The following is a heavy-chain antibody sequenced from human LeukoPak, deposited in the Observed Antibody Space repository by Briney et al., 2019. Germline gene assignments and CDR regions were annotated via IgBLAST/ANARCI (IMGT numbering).Heavy chain of an antibody. CDR2: ISSSSSYI. CDR1: GFTFSRYN. CDR3: ARHQGGRGGYWFDF. V-gene: IGHV3-21*04. D-gene: IGHD3-22*01. Sequence: GGSLRLSCAASGFTFSRYNMNWVRQAPGKGLEWVSSISSSSSYIYYADSVKGRFTISRDNAKNSLYLQMNSLRAEDTAVFYCARHQGGRGGYWFDFWGQGTLVTVSS. J-gene: IGHJ4*02.